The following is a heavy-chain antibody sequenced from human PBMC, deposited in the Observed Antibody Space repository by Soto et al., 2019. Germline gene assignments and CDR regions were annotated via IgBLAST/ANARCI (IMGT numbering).Heavy chain of an antibody. J-gene: IGHJ4*02. CDR3: ARIPRYSFPTSDDLDS. V-gene: IGHV1-69*15. D-gene: IGHD5-18*01. CDR1: GGTFYTYT. Sequence: QVQLVQSGAEVRKPGSSVQVSCKASGGTFYTYTFSWVRQAQGQGLEWMGSITPIYPTTNYAEQFQGRLTVTADGSTNTAYMELNSLTSEDTAVYYCARIPRYSFPTSDDLDSWGQGTLVTVSS. CDR2: ITPIYPTT.